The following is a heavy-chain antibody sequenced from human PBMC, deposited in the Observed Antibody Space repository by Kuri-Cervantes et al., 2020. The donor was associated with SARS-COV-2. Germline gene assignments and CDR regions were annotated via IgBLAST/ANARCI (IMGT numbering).Heavy chain of an antibody. CDR3: ARGFDP. V-gene: IGHV4-59*01. CDR1: GGSISSYY. Sequence: ESLKISCTVSGGSISSYYWSWIRRPPGKGLEWIGYMYSSGTTNSNPSLKSRVTMPLDTSRNQVSLKLRSVTAADTAVYYCARGFDPWGQGTLVTVSS. CDR2: MYSSGTT. J-gene: IGHJ5*02.